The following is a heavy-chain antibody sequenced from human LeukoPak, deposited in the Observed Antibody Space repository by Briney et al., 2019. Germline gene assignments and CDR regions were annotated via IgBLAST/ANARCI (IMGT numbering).Heavy chain of an antibody. CDR3: ARGSSSGLWIPDY. CDR1: GYTFTGYY. V-gene: IGHV1-2*02. Sequence: ASVKVSCKASGYTFTGYYMHWVRQAPGQGLEWMGWINPNSGGTNYSQKLQGRVTMTRDTSISTAYMELSRLRSDDTAVYYCARGSSSGLWIPDYWGRGTLVTVSS. D-gene: IGHD6-6*01. J-gene: IGHJ4*02. CDR2: INPNSGGT.